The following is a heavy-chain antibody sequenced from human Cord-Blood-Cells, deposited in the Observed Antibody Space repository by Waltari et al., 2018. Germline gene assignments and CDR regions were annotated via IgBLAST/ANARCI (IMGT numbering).Heavy chain of an antibody. V-gene: IGHV1-69*18. J-gene: IGHJ4*02. D-gene: IGHD6-6*01. CDR1: GVSFISSA. Sequence: QVQLLQSGAEVKQPGSSVKVSCKASGVSFISSAISWLRQAPGQGIGWMGRIIPIFGTANYTQKYQGRVTITADEPTSTAYMELSSLRSEDTAVYSCARDSGAYSSSSAAFDYWGQGTMVTVSS. CDR2: IIPIFGTA. CDR3: ARDSGAYSSSSAAFDY.